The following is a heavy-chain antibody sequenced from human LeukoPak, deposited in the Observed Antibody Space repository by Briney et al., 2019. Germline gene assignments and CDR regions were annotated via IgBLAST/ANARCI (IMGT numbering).Heavy chain of an antibody. J-gene: IGHJ4*02. CDR2: IYYSGST. Sequence: PSETLSLTCTVSGGSISSGDYYWSWIRQPPGKGLEWIGYIYYSGSTYYNPSLKSRVTISVDTSKNQFSLKLSSVTAADTAVYYCARAATSTYYFDYWGQGTLVTVSS. V-gene: IGHV4-30-4*01. CDR1: GGSISSGDYY. CDR3: ARAATSTYYFDY. D-gene: IGHD5/OR15-5a*01.